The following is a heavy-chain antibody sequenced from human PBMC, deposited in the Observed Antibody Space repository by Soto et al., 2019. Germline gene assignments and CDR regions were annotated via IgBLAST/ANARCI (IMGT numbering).Heavy chain of an antibody. J-gene: IGHJ4*02. V-gene: IGHV2-26*01. Sequence: QVTLKESGPVLVKPTETLTLTCTVSGFSLSNARMGVSWIRQPPGKALEWLAHIFSNDEKSYSTSLKSRLTIAKHTSKSQLVLTMTNMDPVDTATYFCALYDFWSGYHLYWGQGTLVTVSS. CDR2: IFSNDEK. D-gene: IGHD3-3*01. CDR1: GFSLSNARMG. CDR3: ALYDFWSGYHLY.